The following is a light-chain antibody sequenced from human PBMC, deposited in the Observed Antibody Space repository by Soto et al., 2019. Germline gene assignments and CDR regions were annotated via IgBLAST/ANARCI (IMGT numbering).Light chain of an antibody. CDR1: KLGDKY. CDR2: QDN. J-gene: IGLJ2*01. V-gene: IGLV3-1*01. Sequence: SYELTQPPSVSVSPGQTASITCSGEKLGDKYACWYQQKPGQSPVLVIYQDNKRPSGIPERLSGSNSGNTATLTISGTQPMDEADYYCQAWDSSTAHVVFGGGTKVTVL. CDR3: QAWDSSTAHVV.